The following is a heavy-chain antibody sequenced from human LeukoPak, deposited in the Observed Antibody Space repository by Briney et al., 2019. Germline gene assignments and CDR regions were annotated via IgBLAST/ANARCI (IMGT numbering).Heavy chain of an antibody. CDR3: AKDSSAYSGSYYDH. CDR1: GFTFSSYA. CDR2: IWYDGSNK. V-gene: IGHV3-33*06. Sequence: PGGSLRLSCAASGFTFSSYAMQWVRQSPGKGLEWVAVIWYDGSNKYYADSVKGRLTISRDNSKNTLYLQMDSLRAEDTAIYYCAKDSSAYSGSYYDHWGQGTLVTVSS. D-gene: IGHD1-26*01. J-gene: IGHJ5*02.